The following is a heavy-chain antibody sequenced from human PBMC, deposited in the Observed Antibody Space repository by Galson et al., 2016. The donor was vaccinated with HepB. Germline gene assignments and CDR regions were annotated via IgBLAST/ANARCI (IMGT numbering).Heavy chain of an antibody. V-gene: IGHV3-7*01. CDR3: ARESTGSYFD. Sequence: SLRLSCAASGFILNSDWMNWVRQTPGKGLEWVANIRADGSVQYYVDSVRGRFTISRDSAKNSLYLPMRGLRVEETAVYYCARESTGSYFDWGQGTLVTVSS. CDR2: IRADGSVQ. CDR1: GFILNSDW. D-gene: IGHD3-10*01. J-gene: IGHJ4*02.